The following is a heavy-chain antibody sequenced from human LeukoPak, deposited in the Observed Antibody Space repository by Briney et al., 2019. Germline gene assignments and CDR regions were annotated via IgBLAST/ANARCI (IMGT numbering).Heavy chain of an antibody. CDR1: GFTFSSYA. Sequence: GGSLRLSCAASGFTFSSYAMHWVRQAPGKGLEWVAVISYDGSNKYYADSVKGRFTISRDNAKNTLYLQMNSLRTEDTAVYYCARVREQWQEFDYWGQGTLVTVSS. CDR3: ARVREQWQEFDY. D-gene: IGHD6-19*01. CDR2: ISYDGSNK. J-gene: IGHJ4*02. V-gene: IGHV3-30*04.